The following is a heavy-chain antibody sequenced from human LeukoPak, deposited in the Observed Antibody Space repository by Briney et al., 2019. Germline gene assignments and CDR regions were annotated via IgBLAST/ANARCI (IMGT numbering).Heavy chain of an antibody. CDR1: GFTFRNFW. CDR2: INTDGTDT. J-gene: IGHJ4*02. CDR3: ARGYCTSGVCFYLDY. Sequence: GSLRLSCAASGFTFRNFWMHWVRQVPGKGLVWVSRINTDGTDTDYADSVKGRFTISRDHASNTLYSQMTSLREEDAAVYYCARGYCTSGVCFYLDYWGQGTLVTVSS. D-gene: IGHD2-8*01. V-gene: IGHV3-74*01.